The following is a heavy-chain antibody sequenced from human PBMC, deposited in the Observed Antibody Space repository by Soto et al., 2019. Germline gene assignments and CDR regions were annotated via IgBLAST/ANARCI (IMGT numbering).Heavy chain of an antibody. V-gene: IGHV4-31*03. CDR1: GGSISSGGYD. D-gene: IGHD4-17*01. CDR3: ARVPSPTGPSLFFFDY. CDR2: IYYSGST. J-gene: IGHJ4*02. Sequence: QVQLQESGPGLVKPSQTLSLTCTVSGGSISSGGYDWSWIRQHPGKGLEWIGYIYYSGSTYYNPSLKSRVTISVDTSKNQFSLKLSSVTAADTAVYYCARVPSPTGPSLFFFDYWGQGTLVTVSS.